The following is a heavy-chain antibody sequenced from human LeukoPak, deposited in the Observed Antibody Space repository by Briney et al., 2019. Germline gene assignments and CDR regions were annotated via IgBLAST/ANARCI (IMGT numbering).Heavy chain of an antibody. J-gene: IGHJ5*02. D-gene: IGHD6-19*01. V-gene: IGHV1-2*02. Sequence: ASVKVSCKASGYTLTGYYMHWVRQAPGQGLEWMGWINPNSGGTNYAQKFQGRVTMTRDTSISTAYMELSRLRSDDTAVYYCARVGQQWLIRPGWLDPWGQGTLVTVSS. CDR2: INPNSGGT. CDR3: ARVGQQWLIRPGWLDP. CDR1: GYTLTGYY.